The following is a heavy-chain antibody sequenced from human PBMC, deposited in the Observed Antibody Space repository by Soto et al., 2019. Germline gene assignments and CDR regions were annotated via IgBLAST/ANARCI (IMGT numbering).Heavy chain of an antibody. V-gene: IGHV4-39*01. CDR3: ARLELLWFGELSI. D-gene: IGHD3-10*01. CDR1: GGSISSSSYY. J-gene: IGHJ4*02. Sequence: QLQLQESGPGLVKPSETLSLTCTVSGGSISSSSYYWGWIRQPPGKGLEWIGSIYYSGSTYYNPSLKSRVTISVDTSKNQFSLKLSSVTAADTAVYYCARLELLWFGELSIWGQGTLVTVSS. CDR2: IYYSGST.